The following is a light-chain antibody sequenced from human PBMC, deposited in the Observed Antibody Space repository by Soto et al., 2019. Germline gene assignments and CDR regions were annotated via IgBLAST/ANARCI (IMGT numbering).Light chain of an antibody. J-gene: IGLJ1*01. CDR1: SSDVGGYKY. Sequence: QSVLTQPPSASGSPGQSVTISCTGTSSDVGGYKYVSWYQQHPGKAPKLMIYEVSKRPPGVPDRFSGSKSGNTASLTVSGLQGEDEADYYCSSYAGNNNYVLGTGTKLTVL. CDR3: SSYAGNNNYV. CDR2: EVS. V-gene: IGLV2-8*01.